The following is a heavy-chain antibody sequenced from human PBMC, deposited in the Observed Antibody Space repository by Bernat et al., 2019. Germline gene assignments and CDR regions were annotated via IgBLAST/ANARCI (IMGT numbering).Heavy chain of an antibody. CDR2: INAGNGNT. J-gene: IGHJ6*03. CDR1: GYTFTTYT. Sequence: QVQLVQSGAEVRKPGASMKVSCKASGYTFTTYTMHWVRQAPGQRLEWMGWINAGNGNTKYSQKFQDRVTITRDTSASTAFMELSSLRFEDTAVYYCARSVLPPYYYYYMDVWGKGTTVTVSS. D-gene: IGHD2-8*02. V-gene: IGHV1-3*01. CDR3: ARSVLPPYYYYYMDV.